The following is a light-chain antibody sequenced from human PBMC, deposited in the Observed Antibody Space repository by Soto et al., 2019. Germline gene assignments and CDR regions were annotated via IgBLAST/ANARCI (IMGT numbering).Light chain of an antibody. Sequence: DIQMTQSPSTLSASVGDTVTITCRASQSINKWLAWYQQKPGKAPTXLIYKASNLESGVPSRFSGSGSGTELTLTISSLKADDFETYYCQQFNSYSWTFGQGTKVDIK. CDR3: QQFNSYSWT. J-gene: IGKJ1*01. CDR1: QSINKW. CDR2: KAS. V-gene: IGKV1-5*03.